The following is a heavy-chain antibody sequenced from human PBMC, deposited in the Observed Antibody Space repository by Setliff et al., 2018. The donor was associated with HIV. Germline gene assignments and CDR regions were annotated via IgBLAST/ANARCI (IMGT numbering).Heavy chain of an antibody. J-gene: IGHJ4*02. CDR2: INAGYGNT. Sequence: VASVEVSCKASGYTFTSYAIHWVRQAPGQSLEWVGWINAGYGNTKYSQKFQGRVTITRDASASTAYMELSSLRSEDTAVYYCARSPGDYLFDYWGQGTLVTVSS. CDR3: ARSPGDYLFDY. V-gene: IGHV1-3*01. D-gene: IGHD4-17*01. CDR1: GYTFTSYA.